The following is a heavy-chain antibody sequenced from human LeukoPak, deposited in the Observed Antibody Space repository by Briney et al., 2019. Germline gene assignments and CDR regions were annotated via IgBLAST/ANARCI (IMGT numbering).Heavy chain of an antibody. V-gene: IGHV3-30*02. D-gene: IGHD5-24*01. CDR3: AKGMDGYNDY. J-gene: IGHJ4*02. CDR1: GFPFSNYG. CDR2: IWYDGSNK. Sequence: GGSLRLSCAASGFPFSNYGMHWVRQAPGKRLEWVAVIWYDGSNKYYADSVKGRFTMTRDNSKNTVHLQMNSLRAEDTAIYYCAKGMDGYNDYWGQGTLVTVSS.